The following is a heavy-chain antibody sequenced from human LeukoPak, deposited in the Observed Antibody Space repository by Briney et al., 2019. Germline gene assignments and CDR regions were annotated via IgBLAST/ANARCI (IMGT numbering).Heavy chain of an antibody. D-gene: IGHD2/OR15-2a*01. CDR3: ARNAYYSADY. CDR2: IHHSGST. V-gene: IGHV4-4*02. Sequence: SGTLSLTCDVSGGSIRSGYWWSLVRQLPGKGLEWIGEIHHSGSTNYNPSLKSRVTISVDKSRNQFSVMLTPVSAADTAVYYCARNAYYSADYWGQGTLVTVSS. CDR1: GGSIRSGYW. J-gene: IGHJ4*02.